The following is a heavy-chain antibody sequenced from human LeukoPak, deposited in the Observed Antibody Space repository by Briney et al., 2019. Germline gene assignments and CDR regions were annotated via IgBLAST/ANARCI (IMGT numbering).Heavy chain of an antibody. CDR1: GFTFSSYS. J-gene: IGHJ2*01. D-gene: IGHD3-10*01. Sequence: KPGGSLRLSCAASGFTFSSYSMNWVRQAPGKGLEWVSSITSSSSYIYYADSVKGRFTISRDNAKNSLYLQMKSLRAEDTAVYYCARAGANGLAGYWYFDLWGRGTLVTVSS. V-gene: IGHV3-21*01. CDR2: ITSSSSYI. CDR3: ARAGANGLAGYWYFDL.